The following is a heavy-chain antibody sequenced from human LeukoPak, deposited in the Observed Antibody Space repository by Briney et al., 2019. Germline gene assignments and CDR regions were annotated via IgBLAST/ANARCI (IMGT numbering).Heavy chain of an antibody. J-gene: IGHJ3*02. CDR2: IYYSGST. CDR1: GGSISSHY. CDR3: AKGDAFDI. Sequence: PSETLSLTCTVSGGSISSHYWSWIRQPPGKGLEWIGYIYYSGSTNYNPSLKSRVTISVDTSKNQFSLKLSSVTAADTAVYYCAKGDAFDIWGQGTMVTVSS. V-gene: IGHV4-59*11.